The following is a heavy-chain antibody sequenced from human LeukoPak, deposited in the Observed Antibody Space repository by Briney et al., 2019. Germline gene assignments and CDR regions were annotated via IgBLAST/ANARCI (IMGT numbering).Heavy chain of an antibody. CDR1: GGSMSGYY. J-gene: IGHJ3*02. D-gene: IGHD4-23*01. V-gene: IGHV4-4*07. Sequence: PSETLSLTCTVSGGSMSGYYWTWIRQPAGKGLEWIGRIYSSGSSNNNPSLKSRVTMSIDTSKKQFSLKLTSVTAADTAVYYCARGGNWDDVFDIWGQGTTVTVTS. CDR3: ARGGNWDDVFDI. CDR2: IYSSGSS.